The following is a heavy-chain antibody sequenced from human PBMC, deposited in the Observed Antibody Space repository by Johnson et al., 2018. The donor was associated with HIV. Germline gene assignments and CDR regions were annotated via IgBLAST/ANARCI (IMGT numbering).Heavy chain of an antibody. Sequence: QVQLVESGGGVVQPGRSLRLSCAASGFTFSSYAMHWVRQAPGKGLEWVTLISYDGSNKYYADSVKGRFTISRDNSKNTLYLQMNSLGDEDTSVDYCARGLTMIVVVDAGDIWGQGTMVTVSS. CDR3: ARGLTMIVVVDAGDI. V-gene: IGHV3-30-3*01. J-gene: IGHJ3*02. CDR1: GFTFSSYA. CDR2: ISYDGSNK. D-gene: IGHD3-22*01.